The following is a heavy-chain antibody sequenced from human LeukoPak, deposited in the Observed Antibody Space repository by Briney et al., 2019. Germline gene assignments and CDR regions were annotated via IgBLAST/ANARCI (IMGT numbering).Heavy chain of an antibody. Sequence: PGGSLRLSCATSGFTFNNYNMNWVRQAPGRALEWVSSITSSGTYIFYADSVKGRFTISRDNAKNSLYLQMNSLRAEDTALYYCAKGNSGSYSRDWFDPWGQGTLVTVSS. CDR2: ITSSGTYI. CDR3: AKGNSGSYSRDWFDP. V-gene: IGHV3-21*04. J-gene: IGHJ5*02. CDR1: GFTFNNYN. D-gene: IGHD1-26*01.